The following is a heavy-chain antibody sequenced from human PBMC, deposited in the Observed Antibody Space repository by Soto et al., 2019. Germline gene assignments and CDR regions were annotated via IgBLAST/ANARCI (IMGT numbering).Heavy chain of an antibody. CDR2: INHSGST. Sequence: SETLSLTCAVYGGSFSGYYWSWIRQPPGKGLEWIGEINHSGSTNYNPSLKSRVTISVDTSKNQFSLKLSSVTAADTAVYYCARGLSITIFGVVIIGWFDPWGQGTLVTVSS. V-gene: IGHV4-34*01. CDR3: ARGLSITIFGVVIIGWFDP. D-gene: IGHD3-3*01. CDR1: GGSFSGYY. J-gene: IGHJ5*02.